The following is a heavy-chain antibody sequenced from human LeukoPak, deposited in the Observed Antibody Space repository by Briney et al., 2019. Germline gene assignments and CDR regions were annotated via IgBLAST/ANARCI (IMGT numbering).Heavy chain of an antibody. CDR2: ISSSSSTI. J-gene: IGHJ4*02. D-gene: IGHD3-10*01. CDR1: GFTFSSDS. CDR3: ARDPDYGSGSYCFDY. V-gene: IGHV3-48*01. Sequence: GGSLRLSCAASGFTFSSDSMNWVRQAPGKGLEWVSYISSSSSTIYYADSVKGRFTISRDNAKNSLYLQMNSLRAEDTAVYYCARDPDYGSGSYCFDYWGQGTLVTVSS.